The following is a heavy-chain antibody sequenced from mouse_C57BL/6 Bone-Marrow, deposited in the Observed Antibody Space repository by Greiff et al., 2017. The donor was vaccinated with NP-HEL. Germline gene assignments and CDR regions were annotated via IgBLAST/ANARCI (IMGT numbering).Heavy chain of an antibody. V-gene: IGHV1-54*01. CDR3: ARRDSRGYFDV. J-gene: IGHJ1*03. D-gene: IGHD3-3*01. CDR1: GYAFTNYL. Sequence: QVQLKESGAELVRPGTSVKVSCKASGYAFTNYLIEWVKQRPGQGLEWIGVINPGSGGTNYNEKFKGKATLTADKSSSTAYMQLSSLTSEDSAVYFCARRDSRGYFDVWGTGTTVTVSS. CDR2: INPGSGGT.